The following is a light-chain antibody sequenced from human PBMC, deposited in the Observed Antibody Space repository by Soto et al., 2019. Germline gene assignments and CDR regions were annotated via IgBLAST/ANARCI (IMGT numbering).Light chain of an antibody. CDR3: QQYNSYSPPWT. CDR2: KAS. J-gene: IGKJ1*01. V-gene: IGKV1-5*03. CDR1: QSINSW. Sequence: DIQMTQSPSTLSASVGDRVTITCRASQSINSWLAWYQQKPGKAPKLLIYKASSLESGVPSRFSGSGSGTECTLTISSLQPDDFATYYCQQYNSYSPPWTFGQGTKVEIK.